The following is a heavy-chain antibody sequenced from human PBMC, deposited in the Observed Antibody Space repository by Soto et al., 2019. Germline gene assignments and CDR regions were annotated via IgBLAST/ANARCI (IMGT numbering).Heavy chain of an antibody. V-gene: IGHV1-69*13. Sequence: SLKVSWKASGGTFSSYAISRGRQARGEGLEWMGGIIPIFGTANYAQKFQGRVTITADESTSTAYMELSSLRSEDTAVYYCAIAAAGIRWFDPWGQGTLVTVSS. D-gene: IGHD6-13*01. J-gene: IGHJ5*02. CDR2: IIPIFGTA. CDR1: GGTFSSYA. CDR3: AIAAAGIRWFDP.